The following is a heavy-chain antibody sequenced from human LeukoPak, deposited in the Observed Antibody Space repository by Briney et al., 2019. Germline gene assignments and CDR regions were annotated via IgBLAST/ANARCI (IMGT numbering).Heavy chain of an antibody. V-gene: IGHV4-59*12. D-gene: IGHD2-2*01. Sequence: SETLSLTCTVSGGSISSYYWSWIRQPPGKGLEWIGYIYYSGSTNYNPSLKSRVTISVDTSKNQFSLKLSSVTAEDTAVYYCARLSVPAASDFDYWGQGTLVTVSS. CDR3: ARLSVPAASDFDY. CDR2: IYYSGST. J-gene: IGHJ4*02. CDR1: GGSISSYY.